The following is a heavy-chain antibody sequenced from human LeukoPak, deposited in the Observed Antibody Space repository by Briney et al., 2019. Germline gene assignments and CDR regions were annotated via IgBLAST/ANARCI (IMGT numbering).Heavy chain of an antibody. CDR3: AKSPIGYCSGGTCASEFDY. CDR2: INSDGSST. V-gene: IGHV3-74*01. J-gene: IGHJ4*02. D-gene: IGHD2-15*01. Sequence: GGSLRLSCAASGLAFSSNWMHWVRQAPGKGLVWVSRINSDGSSTSYADSVKGRFTISRDNAKNTVYLQMNSLRAEDTATYYCAKSPIGYCSGGTCASEFDYWGQGTLVTVSS. CDR1: GLAFSSNW.